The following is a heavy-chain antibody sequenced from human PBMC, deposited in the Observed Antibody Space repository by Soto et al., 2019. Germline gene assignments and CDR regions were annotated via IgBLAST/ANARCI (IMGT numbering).Heavy chain of an antibody. D-gene: IGHD3-9*01. V-gene: IGHV1-69*01. J-gene: IGHJ4*02. CDR2: IIPIFGTA. CDR1: GGTFSSYA. Sequence: QVQLVQSGAEVKKPGSSVKVSCKASGGTFSSYAISWVRQAPGQGLEWMGGIIPIFGTANYAQKFQGRVTITADESTSTAYMELSSLRAEGTAVYYCARGTRNYDILTGYPDYWGQGPLVTVSS. CDR3: ARGTRNYDILTGYPDY.